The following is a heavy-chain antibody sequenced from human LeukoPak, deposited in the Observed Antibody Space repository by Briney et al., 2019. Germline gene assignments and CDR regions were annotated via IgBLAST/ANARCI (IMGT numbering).Heavy chain of an antibody. CDR2: INHSGST. Sequence: SETLSLTCAVYGGTFSGYYWSWIRQPPGKGLEWIGEINHSGSTNYNPSLKSRVTISVDTSKPQFSLKLSSVTAADTAVYYCARGPWLRYCSSTSCLKYFQHWGQGTLVTVSS. V-gene: IGHV4-34*01. J-gene: IGHJ1*01. D-gene: IGHD2-2*01. CDR3: ARGPWLRYCSSTSCLKYFQH. CDR1: GGTFSGYY.